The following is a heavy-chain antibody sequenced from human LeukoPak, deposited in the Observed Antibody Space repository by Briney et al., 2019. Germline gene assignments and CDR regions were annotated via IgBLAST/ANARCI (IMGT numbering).Heavy chain of an antibody. CDR3: ARRIAATGMKYFDY. D-gene: IGHD6-13*01. Sequence: PGRSLRLSCAASGFTFSSYAMHWVRQAPGKGLEWVAVISYDGSNKYYADSVKGRFTISRDNSKNTLYLQMNSLRAEDTAMYYCARRIAATGMKYFDYWGQGTLVTVSS. CDR1: GFTFSSYA. J-gene: IGHJ4*02. V-gene: IGHV3-30-3*01. CDR2: ISYDGSNK.